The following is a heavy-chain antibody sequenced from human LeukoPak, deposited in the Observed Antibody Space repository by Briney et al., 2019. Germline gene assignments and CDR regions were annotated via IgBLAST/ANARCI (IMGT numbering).Heavy chain of an antibody. CDR3: ARDKRSSFPSLRYYYMDV. CDR1: GGSISNSRYY. Sequence: SETLSLTCTVSGGSISNSRYYWGWIRQPPGKGLECIGTIYYSGSTYYNPSLKSRVTISVDTSKNQFSLKLSSVTAADTAVYYCARDKRSSFPSLRYYYMDVWGKGTTVTVSS. D-gene: IGHD3-10*01. CDR2: IYYSGST. J-gene: IGHJ6*03. V-gene: IGHV4-39*07.